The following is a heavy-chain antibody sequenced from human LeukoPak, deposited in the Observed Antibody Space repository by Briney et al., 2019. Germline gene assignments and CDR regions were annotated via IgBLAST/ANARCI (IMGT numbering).Heavy chain of an antibody. J-gene: IGHJ4*02. CDR2: IYYSGST. Sequence: SETLSLTCTVSGGSLSSSSSYWGWIRQPPGKGLEWIGSIYYSGSTYYNPSLKSRVTISVDTSKNQFSLKLSSVTAADTAVYYCARNPIVVVTAGIDYWGQGTLVTVSS. V-gene: IGHV4-39*01. CDR3: ARNPIVVVTAGIDY. D-gene: IGHD2-21*02. CDR1: GGSLSSSSSY.